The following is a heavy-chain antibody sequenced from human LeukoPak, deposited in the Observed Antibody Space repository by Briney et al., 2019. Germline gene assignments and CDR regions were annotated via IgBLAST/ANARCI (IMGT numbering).Heavy chain of an antibody. CDR3: ARGRGDYVWGSYRHGLNY. V-gene: IGHV4-34*01. Sequence: PSETLSLTCAVYGGSFSGYYWSWIRQPPGTGLEWIGEINHSGSTNYNPSLKSRVTISVDTSRNQFSLKLSSVTAADTAVYYCARGRGDYVWGSYRHGLNYWGQGTLVTVSS. CDR1: GGSFSGYY. CDR2: INHSGST. D-gene: IGHD3-16*02. J-gene: IGHJ4*02.